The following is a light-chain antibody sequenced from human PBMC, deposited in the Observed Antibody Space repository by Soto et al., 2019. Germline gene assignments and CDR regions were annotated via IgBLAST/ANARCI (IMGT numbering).Light chain of an antibody. J-gene: IGKJ1*01. Sequence: EIVLTQSPVTLSLSPGERATLSCRASQSVSSNLAWYQQKPGQAPRLLIYGASTRATGIPARFGGSGSGTEFTLTISSLQSEDFAVYYCHQYNNWPQTFGQGTKVDIK. CDR1: QSVSSN. V-gene: IGKV3-15*01. CDR3: HQYNNWPQT. CDR2: GAS.